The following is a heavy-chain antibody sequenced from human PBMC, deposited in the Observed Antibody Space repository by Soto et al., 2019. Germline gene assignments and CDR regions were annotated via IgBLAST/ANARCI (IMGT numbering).Heavy chain of an antibody. J-gene: IGHJ2*01. V-gene: IGHV4-34*12. D-gene: IGHD4-17*01. CDR1: GGSFSGYH. CDR2: IIHSGRD. Sequence: QVHLQQWGAGLLKPSETLSLTCAVDGGSFSGYHWTWIRQFPGKGLEWIGEIIHSGRDNYNPSLSGRVSISIEPSKKQFSLKLTSVTASDTALYYCARLPPRWIGFGDYKGLDIWGRGTLVTVSS. CDR3: ARLPPRWIGFGDYKGLDI.